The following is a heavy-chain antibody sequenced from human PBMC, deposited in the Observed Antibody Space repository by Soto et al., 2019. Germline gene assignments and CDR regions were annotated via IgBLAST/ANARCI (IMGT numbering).Heavy chain of an antibody. Sequence: SETLSLTCTVSGGSISSSSYYWGWIRQPPGKGLEWIGSIYYSGSTYYNPSLKSRVTISVDTSKNQFSLNLRSMTAADTAVYYCARVTKEYDWAAPLDFWGQGTLVTVSS. J-gene: IGHJ4*02. CDR1: GGSISSSSYY. CDR3: ARVTKEYDWAAPLDF. V-gene: IGHV4-39*01. D-gene: IGHD3-16*01. CDR2: IYYSGST.